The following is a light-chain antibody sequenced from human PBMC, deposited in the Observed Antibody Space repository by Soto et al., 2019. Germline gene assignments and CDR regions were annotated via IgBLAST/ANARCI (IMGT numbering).Light chain of an antibody. CDR2: QVS. J-gene: IGLJ3*02. CDR1: RSDVGNYDL. V-gene: IGLV2-18*01. CDR3: SLKTSSATWV. Sequence: QSALTQPPSVSGSPGQSVTISCTGTRSDVGNYDLVSWYQQPPGTAPKLLIYQVSNRSSGVPDRFSGSKSGNTASLTISGLQAEDEADYYCSLKTSSATWVFGGGTKGTVL.